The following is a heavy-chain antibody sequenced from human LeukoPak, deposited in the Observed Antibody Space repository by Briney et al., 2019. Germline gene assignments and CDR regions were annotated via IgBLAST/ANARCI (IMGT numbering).Heavy chain of an antibody. CDR2: ISGSGGST. D-gene: IGHD3-22*01. CDR3: AKDLLGYYDSSGYSPFGY. J-gene: IGHJ4*02. Sequence: GGSLRLSCAASGFTFSSYAMSWVRQAPGKGLEWVSAISGSGGSTYYADSVKGRLTISRDNSKNTLYLQMNSLRAEDTAVYYCAKDLLGYYDSSGYSPFGYWGQGTLVTVSS. CDR1: GFTFSSYA. V-gene: IGHV3-23*01.